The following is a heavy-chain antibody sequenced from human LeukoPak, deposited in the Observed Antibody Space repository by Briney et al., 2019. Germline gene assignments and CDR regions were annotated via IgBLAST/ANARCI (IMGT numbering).Heavy chain of an antibody. V-gene: IGHV3-33*01. CDR1: GFTFSGYG. D-gene: IGHD2-2*01. CDR3: ARGEIDIVVVPAATNNFDY. J-gene: IGHJ4*02. CDR2: IWYDGSNK. Sequence: GRSLRLSCAASGFTFSGYGMQWVRQAPGKGLEWAAVIWYDGSNKYYADSVKGRFTISRDNSKNTLYLQMNSLRAEDTAVYYCARGEIDIVVVPAATNNFDYWGQGTLVTGSS.